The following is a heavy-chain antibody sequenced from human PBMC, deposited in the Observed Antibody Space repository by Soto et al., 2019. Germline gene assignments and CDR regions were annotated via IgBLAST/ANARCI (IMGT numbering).Heavy chain of an antibody. V-gene: IGHV3-30*18. CDR2: ISFDGSNK. D-gene: IGHD1-26*01. CDR1: GFTFSSFG. CDR3: AKDTYKYSNNSPAYYGLDV. J-gene: IGHJ6*02. Sequence: QVQLVESGGGVVQPGRSLRLSCAASGFTFSSFGMHWVRQAPGKGLEWVAVISFDGSNKYYADSVKGRFTISRDNSKNTLSLHMNSWKAEDTAVYYCAKDTYKYSNNSPAYYGLDVWGRGPSVTVSS.